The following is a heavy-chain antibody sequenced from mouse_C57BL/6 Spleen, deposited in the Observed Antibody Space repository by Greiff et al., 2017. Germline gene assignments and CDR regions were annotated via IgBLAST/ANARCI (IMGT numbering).Heavy chain of an antibody. V-gene: IGHV1-78*01. CDR1: GYTFTDHT. D-gene: IGHD1-1*01. J-gene: IGHJ2*01. CDR2: IYPRDGST. Sequence: VKLMESDAELVKPGASVKISCKVSGYTFTDHTIHWMKQRPEQGLEWIGYIYPRDGSTKYNEKFKGKATLTADKSSSTAYMQLNSLTSEDSAVYFCARLEFITTEYYFDYWGQGTTLTVSS. CDR3: ARLEFITTEYYFDY.